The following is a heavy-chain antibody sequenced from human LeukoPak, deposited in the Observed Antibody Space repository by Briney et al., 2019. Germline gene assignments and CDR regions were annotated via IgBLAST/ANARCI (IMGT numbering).Heavy chain of an antibody. CDR1: GFTFSSYA. D-gene: IGHD2-21*01. V-gene: IGHV3-23*01. CDR3: AKDFRIGYSAHFDY. Sequence: AGGSLRLSCAASGFTFSSYAMSWVRQAPGKGLEWVSSISGSGGRTYYADSVKGRFSISRDNSKNTLYLQMDSLRGEDTAVYYCAKDFRIGYSAHFDYWGQGALVTVSS. CDR2: ISGSGGRT. J-gene: IGHJ4*02.